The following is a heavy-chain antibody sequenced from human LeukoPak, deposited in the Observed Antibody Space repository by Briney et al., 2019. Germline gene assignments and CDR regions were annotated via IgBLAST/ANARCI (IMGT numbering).Heavy chain of an antibody. CDR2: IYTSGST. D-gene: IGHD3-3*01. Sequence: SETLSLTCAVYGGSFSGYYWSWIRQPAGKGLEWIGRIYTSGSTNYNPSLKSRVTMSVDTSENQFSLKLSSVTAADTAVYYCAREREYYDFWSGPYYYGMDVWGQGTTVTVSS. CDR3: AREREYYDFWSGPYYYGMDV. CDR1: GGSFSGYY. J-gene: IGHJ6*02. V-gene: IGHV4-4*07.